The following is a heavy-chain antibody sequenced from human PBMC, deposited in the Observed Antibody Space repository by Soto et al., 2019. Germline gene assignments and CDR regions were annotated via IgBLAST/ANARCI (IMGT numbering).Heavy chain of an antibody. CDR2: ISAYSGNT. D-gene: IGHD1-26*01. J-gene: IGHJ4*02. CDR1: GYTFTGYY. Sequence: GASVKVSCTASGYTFTGYYMHWVRQAPGQGLEWMGWISAYSGNTNYAQKLQGRVTMTTDTSTSTAYMELRSLRSDDTAVYYCARDPSGSYSYWGQGTLVTVSS. V-gene: IGHV1-18*04. CDR3: ARDPSGSYSY.